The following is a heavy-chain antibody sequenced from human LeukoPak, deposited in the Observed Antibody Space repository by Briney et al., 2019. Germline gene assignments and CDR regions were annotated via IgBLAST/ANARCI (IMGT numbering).Heavy chain of an antibody. J-gene: IGHJ4*02. CDR1: GFTFSNAW. V-gene: IGHV3-15*01. CDR2: IKSKTDGGTT. D-gene: IGHD6-19*01. CDR3: TAAVAATFFDY. Sequence: GGSLRLSCVASGFTFSNAWMSWVRQAPGKGLERVGRIKSKTDGGTTDYAAPVKGRFTISRDDSKNTLFLQINSLKTEDTALYYCTAAVAATFFDYWGQGTLVTVSS.